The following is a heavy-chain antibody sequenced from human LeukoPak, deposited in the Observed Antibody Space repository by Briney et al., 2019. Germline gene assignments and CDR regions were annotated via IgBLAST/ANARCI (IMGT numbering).Heavy chain of an antibody. V-gene: IGHV3-30*02. Sequence: GGSLRLSCAASGFTFSSYGMHWVRQAPGKGLEWVAFIRYDGSNKYYADSVKGRFTISRDNSKNTLYLQMNSLRAEDTAVYYCAKEGGAVAGEYYFDYWGQGTLVTVSS. CDR2: IRYDGSNK. CDR1: GFTFSSYG. J-gene: IGHJ4*02. D-gene: IGHD6-19*01. CDR3: AKEGGAVAGEYYFDY.